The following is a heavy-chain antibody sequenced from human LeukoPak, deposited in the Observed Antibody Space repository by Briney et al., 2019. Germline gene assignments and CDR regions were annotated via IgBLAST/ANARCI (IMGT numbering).Heavy chain of an antibody. CDR3: AKFRGIHILHPIDY. D-gene: IGHD3-16*01. CDR2: ISGSGGST. V-gene: IGHV3-23*01. CDR1: GFTFSSYA. Sequence: GGSLRLSCAASGFTFSSYAMSWVRQAPGKGLEWVSGISGSGGSTYYADSVKGRFTISRDNSKNTLYLQMNSLRAEDTAIYYCAKFRGIHILHPIDYWGQGTLVTVSS. J-gene: IGHJ4*02.